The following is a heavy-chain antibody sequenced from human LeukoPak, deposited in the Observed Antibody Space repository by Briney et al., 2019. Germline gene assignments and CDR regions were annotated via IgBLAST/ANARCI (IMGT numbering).Heavy chain of an antibody. CDR2: IKQDGSEK. CDR3: ARSTGYDFWSGPPHAFDI. Sequence: GGSLRLSCAASGFTFSSYAMSWVRQAPGKGLEWVANIKQDGSEKYYVDSVKGRFTISRDNAKNSLYLQMNSLRAEDTAVYYCARSTGYDFWSGPPHAFDIWGQGTMVTVSS. D-gene: IGHD3-3*01. J-gene: IGHJ3*02. CDR1: GFTFSSYA. V-gene: IGHV3-7*01.